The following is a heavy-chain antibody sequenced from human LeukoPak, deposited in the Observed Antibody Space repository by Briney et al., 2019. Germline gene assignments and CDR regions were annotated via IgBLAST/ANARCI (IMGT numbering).Heavy chain of an antibody. D-gene: IGHD4-23*01. CDR2: XXXXXGET. Sequence: ASXXXSXXVSGXTLTXXSMHWXXXXXXXXXXXXGGXXXXXGETIYAQKFQGRVTITTDESTSTAYMELSSLRSEDTAVYYCARERPVDTVVTREAEWHAFDIWGQGTMVTVSS. CDR1: GXTLTXXS. CDR3: ARERPVDTVVTREAEWHAFDI. V-gene: IGHV1-24*01. J-gene: IGHJ3*02.